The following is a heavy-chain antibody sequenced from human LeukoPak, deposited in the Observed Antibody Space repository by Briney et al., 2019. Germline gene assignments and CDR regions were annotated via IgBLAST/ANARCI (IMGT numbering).Heavy chain of an antibody. CDR1: GFTFSSYS. J-gene: IGHJ5*02. CDR2: ISSSSSYI. Sequence: PGGSLRLSCAASGFTFSSYSMNWVRQAPGKGLEWVSSISSSSSYIYYADSAKGRFTISRDNAKNSLYLQMNSLRAEDTAVYYCARDRGLTIFGVVSHNWFDPWGQGTLVTVSS. CDR3: ARDRGLTIFGVVSHNWFDP. D-gene: IGHD3-3*01. V-gene: IGHV3-21*01.